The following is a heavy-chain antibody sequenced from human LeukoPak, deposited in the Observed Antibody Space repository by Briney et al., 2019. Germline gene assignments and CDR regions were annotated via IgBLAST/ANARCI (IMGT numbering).Heavy chain of an antibody. V-gene: IGHV1-69*01. D-gene: IGHD6-13*01. Sequence: SVKVSCKASGGTFSSYAISWVRQAPGQGLEWMGGIIPIFGTANYAQKFQGRVTITADESTSTAYMELSSLRSEDTAVYYCARVHQTTAGTDYWGQGTLVTASS. CDR2: IIPIFGTA. J-gene: IGHJ4*02. CDR3: ARVHQTTAGTDY. CDR1: GGTFSSYA.